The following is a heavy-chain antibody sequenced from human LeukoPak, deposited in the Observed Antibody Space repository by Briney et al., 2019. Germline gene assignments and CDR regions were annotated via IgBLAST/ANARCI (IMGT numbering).Heavy chain of an antibody. CDR3: ARGRNPNYDFWSGYYPYNWFDP. Sequence: PSQTLSLTCTVSGGSISSGGYYWSWIRQHPGKGLEWIGYIYCSGSTYYNPSLKSRVTISVDTSKNQFSLKLSSVTAADTAVYYCARGRNPNYDFWSGYYPYNWFDPWGQGTLVTVSS. V-gene: IGHV4-31*03. CDR1: GGSISSGGYY. D-gene: IGHD3-3*01. J-gene: IGHJ5*02. CDR2: IYCSGST.